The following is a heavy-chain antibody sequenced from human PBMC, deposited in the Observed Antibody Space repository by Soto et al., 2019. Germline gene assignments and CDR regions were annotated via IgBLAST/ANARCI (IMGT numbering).Heavy chain of an antibody. J-gene: IGHJ5*02. V-gene: IGHV3-48*02. D-gene: IGHD3-3*01. CDR2: ISSSSSTI. CDR3: ARDRELYYDFWSGYYSGWFDP. Sequence: GGSLRLSCAASGFTFSSYSMNWVRQAPGKGLEWVSYISSSSSTIYYADSVKGRFTISRDNAKNSLYLQMNSLRDEDTAVYYCARDRELYYDFWSGYYSGWFDPWGQGTLVTVSS. CDR1: GFTFSSYS.